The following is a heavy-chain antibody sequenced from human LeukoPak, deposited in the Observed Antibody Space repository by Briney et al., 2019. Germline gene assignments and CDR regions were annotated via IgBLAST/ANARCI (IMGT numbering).Heavy chain of an antibody. J-gene: IGHJ5*02. CDR1: GYTFTDQY. CDR3: ARVPSTHLSWLDP. V-gene: IGHV1-2*02. Sequence: ASVKVSCKASGYTFTDQYIHWVRQAPGQGLEWMGWINPKSGGTNYAQNFQGRVTMTRDTSINTAYMELSRLTFDDTAVYYCARVPSTHLSWLDPWGQGTLVTVSS. CDR2: INPKSGGT.